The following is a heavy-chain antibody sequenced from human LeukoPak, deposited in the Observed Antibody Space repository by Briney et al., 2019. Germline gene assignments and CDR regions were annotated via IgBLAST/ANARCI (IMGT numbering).Heavy chain of an antibody. V-gene: IGHV1-18*01. CDR1: GYRFSSNG. Sequence: ASVKVSCKASGYRFSSNGISWVRQAPGQGLEWVGWVSTYNSDTNYAPKFQGRVTMTKDTSTSTVYMELRSLRTDDTAVYYCALDNWNEFDPWGQGTLVIVSS. CDR2: VSTYNSDT. J-gene: IGHJ5*02. CDR3: ALDNWNEFDP. D-gene: IGHD1-20*01.